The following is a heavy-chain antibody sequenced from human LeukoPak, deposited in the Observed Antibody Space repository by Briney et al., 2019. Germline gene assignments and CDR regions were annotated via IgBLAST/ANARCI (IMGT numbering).Heavy chain of an antibody. V-gene: IGHV3-48*01. CDR2: ISSSSSSTI. Sequence: PGGSLRLSCAASGFTFSSYSMNWVRQAPGKGLEWVPYISSSSSSTIYYADSVKGRFTISRDNAKNSLYLQMNSLRAEDTAVYYCARRGMLGFDYWGQGTLVTVSS. CDR1: GFTFSSYS. J-gene: IGHJ4*02. D-gene: IGHD2-8*01. CDR3: ARRGMLGFDY.